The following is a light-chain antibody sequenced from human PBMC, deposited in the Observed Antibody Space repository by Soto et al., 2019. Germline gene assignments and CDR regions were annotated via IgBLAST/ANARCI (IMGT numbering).Light chain of an antibody. J-gene: IGKJ3*01. CDR1: QDITNQ. CDR2: DAS. V-gene: IGKV1-33*01. CDR3: QKHDGVPQ. Sequence: DIQMTQSPSSLSASVGDTVTITCQASQDITNQINWYQQRPGKAPNLLIYDASHLETGVPSRFSGSGSGTYVTLTITSLQREDIATYYCQKHDGVPQFGPGTKVDF.